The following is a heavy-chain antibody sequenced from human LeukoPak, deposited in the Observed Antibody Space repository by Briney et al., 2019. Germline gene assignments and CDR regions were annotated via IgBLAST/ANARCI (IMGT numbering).Heavy chain of an antibody. V-gene: IGHV3-30*02. CDR1: GFTFSSYG. CDR2: IRYDGSNK. J-gene: IGHJ4*02. D-gene: IGHD3-10*01. CDR3: AKGYYGSGSYGWFDY. Sequence: GGSLRLSCAASGFTFSSYGMHWVRQAPGKGLEWVAFIRYDGSNKYYADSVKGRFTISRDNSKNTLYLHVNSLRPEDTAVYYCAKGYYGSGSYGWFDYWGQGTLVTVSS.